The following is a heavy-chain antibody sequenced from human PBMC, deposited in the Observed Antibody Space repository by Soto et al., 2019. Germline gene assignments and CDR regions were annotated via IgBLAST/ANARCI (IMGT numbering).Heavy chain of an antibody. D-gene: IGHD1-26*01. V-gene: IGHV3-20*04. J-gene: IGHJ5*02. CDR3: ARTIGSRNWFDP. CDR2: INRNGGST. CDR1: GFTFDDYG. Sequence: EVQLVESGGGVVRPGGSLRLSCAASGFTFDDYGMSWVRQAPGKRLGWVSGINRNGGSTGYAGSVKGRFTISRDNAKKSLYLQMTSLRAEDTVLYYCARTIGSRNWFDPWGQGTLVNVSS.